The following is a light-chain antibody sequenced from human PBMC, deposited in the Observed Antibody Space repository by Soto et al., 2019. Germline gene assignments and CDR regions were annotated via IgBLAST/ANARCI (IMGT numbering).Light chain of an antibody. CDR2: GAS. CDR3: QQYGSSYPWT. Sequence: EIVMTQSPATLSVSPGERVTLSCRASQSVSSSLAWYQQRPGQAPRLLIYGASTRATGIPDRFSGSGSGTDFTLTIRRLEPEDFAVYYCQQYGSSYPWTFGQGTKVDIK. CDR1: QSVSSS. V-gene: IGKV3-20*01. J-gene: IGKJ1*01.